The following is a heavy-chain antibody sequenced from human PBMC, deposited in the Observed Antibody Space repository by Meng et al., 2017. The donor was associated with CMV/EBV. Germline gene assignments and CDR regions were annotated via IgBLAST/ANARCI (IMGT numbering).Heavy chain of an antibody. CDR2: MNPNSGNT. CDR3: ASLPVYGDYVRDY. V-gene: IGHV1-8*01. D-gene: IGHD4-17*01. Sequence: KASGSPFTSYDINWVRQATGQGLEWMGWMNPNSGNTGYAQKFQGRVTMTRNTSISTAYMELSSLRSEDTAVYYCASLPVYGDYVRDYWGQGTLVTVSS. J-gene: IGHJ4*02. CDR1: GSPFTSYD.